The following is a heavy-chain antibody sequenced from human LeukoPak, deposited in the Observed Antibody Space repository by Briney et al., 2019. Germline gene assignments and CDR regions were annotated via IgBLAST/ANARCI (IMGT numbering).Heavy chain of an antibody. V-gene: IGHV3-7*01. CDR2: VKQDGSET. CDR1: GFTFSSNW. CDR3: AKGPYYDSSGYYSGFDY. J-gene: IGHJ4*02. Sequence: GGSLRLSCAASGFTFSSNWMSWVRQAPGKGLEWVANVKQDGSETYYVDSVKGRFTISRDNSKNTLYLQMNSLRAEDTAVYYCAKGPYYDSSGYYSGFDYWGQGTLVTVSS. D-gene: IGHD3-22*01.